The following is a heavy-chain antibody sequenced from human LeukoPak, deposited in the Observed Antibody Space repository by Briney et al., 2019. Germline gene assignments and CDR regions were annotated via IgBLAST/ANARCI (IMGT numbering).Heavy chain of an antibody. CDR1: GLTFSSYW. D-gene: IGHD2-15*01. Sequence: GGSLRLSCVASGLTFSSYWMTWVRQAPGKALEWVANIKEDGSAKSYVDSVKGRFTISRDNAKNSLYLQMDSLRVEDTAVYYCARDYDYFSGHNLDAYDIWGHGTTVTVSS. V-gene: IGHV3-7*01. CDR3: ARDYDYFSGHNLDAYDI. J-gene: IGHJ3*02. CDR2: IKEDGSAK.